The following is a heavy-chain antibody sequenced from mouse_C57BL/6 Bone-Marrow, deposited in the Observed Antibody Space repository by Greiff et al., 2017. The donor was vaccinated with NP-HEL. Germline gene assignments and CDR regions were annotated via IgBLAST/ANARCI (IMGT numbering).Heavy chain of an antibody. J-gene: IGHJ1*03. V-gene: IGHV1-69*01. D-gene: IGHD1-1*01. Sequence: QVQLKQPGAELVMPGASVKLSCKASGYTFTSYWMHWVKQRPGQGLEWIGEIDPSDSYTNYNQKFKGKSTLTVDKSSSTAYMQLSSLTSEDSAVYYCARSLAGSSYWYFDVWGTGTTVTVSS. CDR3: ARSLAGSSYWYFDV. CDR2: IDPSDSYT. CDR1: GYTFTSYW.